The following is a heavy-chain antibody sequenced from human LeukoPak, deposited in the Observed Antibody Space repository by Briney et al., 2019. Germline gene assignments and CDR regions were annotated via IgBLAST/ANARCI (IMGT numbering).Heavy chain of an antibody. Sequence: KPGGSLRLSCAASGFTFRDYYMSWIRQAPGKGLEWVSYISSSSSYTNYADSVKGRFTISRDNAKNSLYLQMNSLRAEDTAVYYCARDGYGSSWYWFDYWGQGTLVTVPS. D-gene: IGHD6-13*01. CDR2: ISSSSSYT. CDR1: GFTFRDYY. J-gene: IGHJ4*02. V-gene: IGHV3-11*06. CDR3: ARDGYGSSWYWFDY.